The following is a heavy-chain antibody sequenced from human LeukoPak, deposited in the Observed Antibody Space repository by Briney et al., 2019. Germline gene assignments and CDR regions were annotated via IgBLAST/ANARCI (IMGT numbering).Heavy chain of an antibody. CDR1: GYTFTSYG. J-gene: IGHJ5*02. D-gene: IGHD3-16*01. CDR2: ISAYNGNT. CDR3: ARDRLPSSDYYNWFDP. V-gene: IGHV1-18*01. Sequence: ASVKVSCKASGYTFTSYGISWVRQAPGQRLEWMGWISAYNGNTNYAQKLQGRVTMATDTSTSTAYMELRSLRSDDTAVYYCARDRLPSSDYYNWFDPWGQGTLVTVSS.